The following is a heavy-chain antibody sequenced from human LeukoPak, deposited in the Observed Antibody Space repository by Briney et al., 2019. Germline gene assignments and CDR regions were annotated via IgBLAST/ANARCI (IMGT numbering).Heavy chain of an antibody. D-gene: IGHD5-18*01. CDR2: IIPIFGTA. CDR3: AREGGGYSYGLHYFDY. J-gene: IGHJ4*02. V-gene: IGHV1-69*13. Sequence: SVKVSCKASGGTFSSYAISWVRQAPGQGLEWMGGIIPIFGTANYAQKFQGRVTITADESTSTAYMELSSLRSEDTAVYYCAREGGGYSYGLHYFDYWAREPWSPSPQ. CDR1: GGTFSSYA.